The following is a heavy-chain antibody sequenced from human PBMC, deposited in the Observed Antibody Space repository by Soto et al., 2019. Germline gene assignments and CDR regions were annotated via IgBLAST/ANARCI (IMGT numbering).Heavy chain of an antibody. Sequence: GGSLKISCKGPGYSFTSYWISWVRQMPGQGLEWMGRIDPSDSCTNYIPSFQGHVTIPADKSISTAYLQWRSLKASDTAMYYCARHESQYSSPYYYGMDVWGQGTTVTVSS. CDR3: ARHESQYSSPYYYGMDV. CDR2: IDPSDSCT. D-gene: IGHD6-6*01. V-gene: IGHV5-10-1*01. J-gene: IGHJ6*02. CDR1: GYSFTSYW.